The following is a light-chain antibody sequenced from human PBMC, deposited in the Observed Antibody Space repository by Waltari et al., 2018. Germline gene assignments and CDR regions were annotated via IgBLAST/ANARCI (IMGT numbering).Light chain of an antibody. V-gene: IGKV1-5*01. Sequence: DTQLSQYPSTLAASVGDRVTITCRAREAINKWLAWYQQKPGKAPKVLIYDASTLQSGAPSRFSGSGSGTEFTLTIDSLQPDDFATYYCQQYNRFSPFGQGTNVEVK. CDR3: QQYNRFSP. J-gene: IGKJ1*01. CDR2: DAS. CDR1: EAINKW.